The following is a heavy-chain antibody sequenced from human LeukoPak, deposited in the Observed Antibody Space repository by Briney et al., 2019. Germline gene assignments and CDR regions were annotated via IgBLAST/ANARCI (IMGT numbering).Heavy chain of an antibody. CDR3: ARGFSSSWSFKVIFDY. V-gene: IGHV3-30-3*01. CDR2: ISYDGSKK. D-gene: IGHD6-13*01. CDR1: GFTFSSYA. Sequence: GGSLRLSCAASGFTFSSYAMHWVRQAPGKGLEWVAVISYDGSKKYYADSVKGRFTISRDDSKNTLYLQMNSLRAEDTAVYYCARGFSSSWSFKVIFDYWGQGTLLTVSS. J-gene: IGHJ4*02.